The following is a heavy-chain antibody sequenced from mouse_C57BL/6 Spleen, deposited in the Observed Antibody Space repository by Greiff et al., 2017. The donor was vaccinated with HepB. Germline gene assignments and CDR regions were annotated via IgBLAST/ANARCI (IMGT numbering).Heavy chain of an antibody. Sequence: DVKLVESGGGLVKPGGSLKLSCAASGFTFSDYGMHWVRQAPEKGLEWVAYISSGSSTIYYADTVKGRFTISRDNSKNTRFLQMTSLRSEDTAMYYCASPYYGSSYDAMDYWGQGTSVTVSS. CDR3: ASPYYGSSYDAMDY. J-gene: IGHJ4*01. D-gene: IGHD1-1*01. V-gene: IGHV5-17*01. CDR1: GFTFSDYG. CDR2: ISSGSSTI.